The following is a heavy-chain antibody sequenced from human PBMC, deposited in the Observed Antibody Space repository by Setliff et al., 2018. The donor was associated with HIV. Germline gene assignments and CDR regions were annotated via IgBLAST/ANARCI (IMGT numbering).Heavy chain of an antibody. J-gene: IGHJ3*02. V-gene: IGHV1-18*01. CDR1: GYTFTNYD. D-gene: IGHD3-10*01. CDR2: ISAHNGKT. CDR3: ARGGQSPYYYGSGSPHDPFDI. Sequence: VKVSCKASGYTFTNYDISWVRQAPGQGLEWMGCISAHNGKTNYAQTFQGRVTMTSDTSTTTAYMELRTLRSDDAAVYYCARGGQSPYYYGSGSPHDPFDIWGQGTMVTVS.